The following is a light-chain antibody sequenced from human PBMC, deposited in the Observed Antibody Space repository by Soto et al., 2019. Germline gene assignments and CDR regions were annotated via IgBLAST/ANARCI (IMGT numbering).Light chain of an antibody. J-gene: IGLJ1*01. CDR2: DVS. V-gene: IGLV2-14*01. CDR1: SSDVGAYNY. CDR3: ISYTSSSTHV. Sequence: QSALTQPASVSGSPGQSITLSCTGTSSDVGAYNYVSWYQQNPGKAPKLMIYDVSTRPSGISNRFSGSKSGNTASLTISGLQAEDEADYYCISYTSSSTHVFGTGTKLTVL.